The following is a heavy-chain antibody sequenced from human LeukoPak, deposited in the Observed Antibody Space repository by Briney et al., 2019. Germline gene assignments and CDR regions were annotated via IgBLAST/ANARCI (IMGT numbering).Heavy chain of an antibody. D-gene: IGHD3-22*01. Sequence: GGSLRLSCAASGFTFSGFGMHWVRQAPGKGLEWVANIKQDGSEKYYVDSVKGRFTISRDNAKNSLYLQMNSLRAEDTAVYYCARDPVGYDSSGYPDYWGQGTLVTVSS. V-gene: IGHV3-7*03. CDR3: ARDPVGYDSSGYPDY. CDR2: IKQDGSEK. J-gene: IGHJ4*02. CDR1: GFTFSGFG.